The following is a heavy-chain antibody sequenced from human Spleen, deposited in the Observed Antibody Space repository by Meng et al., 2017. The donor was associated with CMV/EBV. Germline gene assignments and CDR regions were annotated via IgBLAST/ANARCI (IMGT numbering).Heavy chain of an antibody. CDR1: GGSITTSTYY. V-gene: IGHV4-39*07. Sequence: GSLRLSCTVSGGSITTSTYYWGWIHQPPGKGLEWIGSIYFTGNTHYNPSLKSRVTISIDTSKNQFSLKLSSATAADTAVYYCARDDYYYCDYWGQGTLVTVSS. CDR3: ARDDYYYCDY. D-gene: IGHD4/OR15-4a*01. CDR2: IYFTGNT. J-gene: IGHJ4*02.